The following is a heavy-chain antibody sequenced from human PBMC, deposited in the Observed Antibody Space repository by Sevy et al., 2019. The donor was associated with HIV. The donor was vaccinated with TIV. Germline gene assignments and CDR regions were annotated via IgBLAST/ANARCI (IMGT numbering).Heavy chain of an antibody. V-gene: IGHV3-30*18. CDR2: ISYDGSNK. D-gene: IGHD2-21*02. CDR1: GFTFGSYG. Sequence: GGSLRLSCAASGFTFGSYGMHWVRQAPGKGLEWVAVISYDGSNKYYADSVKGRFTISRDNSKNTLYLQMNSLRAEDTAVYYCAKDEVYIVVVTAILDYWGQGTLVTVSS. CDR3: AKDEVYIVVVTAILDY. J-gene: IGHJ4*02.